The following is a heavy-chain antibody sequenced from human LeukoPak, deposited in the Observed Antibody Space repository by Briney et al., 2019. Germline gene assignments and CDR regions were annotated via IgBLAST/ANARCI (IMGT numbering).Heavy chain of an antibody. D-gene: IGHD4-23*01. CDR1: GFSFSNCS. CDR3: AGDYEGNLAFDI. Sequence: PGGSLRLSCAASGFSFSNCSMNWVRQAPGKGLEWVSSISSSSTYVYYADSLEGRFTISRDNVRNSLYLQMNSLRAEDTAVYYCAGDYEGNLAFDIWGQGTMVTVSS. V-gene: IGHV3-21*01. CDR2: ISSSSTYV. J-gene: IGHJ3*02.